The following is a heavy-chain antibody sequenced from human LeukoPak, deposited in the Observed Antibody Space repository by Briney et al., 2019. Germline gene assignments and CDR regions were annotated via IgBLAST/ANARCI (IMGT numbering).Heavy chain of an antibody. CDR3: ARDSQPYYYDSSGYYERNYFDY. V-gene: IGHV3-30*02. Sequence: GGSLRLSCAASGFTFSSYGMHWVRQAPGKGLEWVAFIRYDGSNKYYADSVKGRFTISRDNSKNTLYLQMNSLRAEDTAVYYCARDSQPYYYDSSGYYERNYFDYWGQGTLVTVSS. J-gene: IGHJ4*02. CDR2: IRYDGSNK. D-gene: IGHD3-22*01. CDR1: GFTFSSYG.